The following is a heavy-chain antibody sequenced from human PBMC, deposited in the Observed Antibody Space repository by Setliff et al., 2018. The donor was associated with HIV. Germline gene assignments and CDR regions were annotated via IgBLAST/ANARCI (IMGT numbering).Heavy chain of an antibody. CDR2: IDHSGST. V-gene: IGHV4-34*01. CDR1: GGSVSGYY. J-gene: IGHJ6*03. CDR3: ARDRSNWNYGKNYMDV. Sequence: LSLTCAVYGGSVSGYYWSWIRQPPGKGLEWIGEIDHSGSTNYNPSLKSRVTISVDTSKNQFSLKLSSVTAADTAVYYCARDRSNWNYGKNYMDVWGKGTTVPSP. D-gene: IGHD1-7*01.